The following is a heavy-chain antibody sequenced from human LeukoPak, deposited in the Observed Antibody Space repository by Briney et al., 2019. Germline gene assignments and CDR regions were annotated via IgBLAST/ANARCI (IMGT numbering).Heavy chain of an antibody. CDR3: ARGVTIFGVGLGGFYYYYYMDV. D-gene: IGHD3-3*01. V-gene: IGHV3-9*01. Sequence: PGRSLRLSCAASGFTFDDYAMHWVRPAPGKGLEWVSGISWNSGSIGYADSVKGRFTISRDNAKNSLYLQMNSLRAEDTDVYYCARGVTIFGVGLGGFYYYYYMDVWGKGTTVTVSS. CDR2: ISWNSGSI. CDR1: GFTFDDYA. J-gene: IGHJ6*03.